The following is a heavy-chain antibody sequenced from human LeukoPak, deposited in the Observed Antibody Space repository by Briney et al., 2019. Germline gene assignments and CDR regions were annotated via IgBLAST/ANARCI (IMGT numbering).Heavy chain of an antibody. J-gene: IGHJ4*02. V-gene: IGHV3-11*01. D-gene: IGHD6-13*01. Sequence: GGSVRLFCAVSGFTFSDYYMIGIRQAPGEGLEWGSYISSGGSTISHADSVKGRFTISRDNAESSLYLQMNSLRAEDTAVYYCARGPRSSWYPQAFDYWGQGTLVTVSS. CDR2: ISSGGSTI. CDR3: ARGPRSSWYPQAFDY. CDR1: GFTFSDYY.